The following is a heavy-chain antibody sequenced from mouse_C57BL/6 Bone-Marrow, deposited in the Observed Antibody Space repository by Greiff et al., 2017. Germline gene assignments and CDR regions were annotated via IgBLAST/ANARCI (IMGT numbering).Heavy chain of an antibody. V-gene: IGHV1-63*01. CDR3: ARDYGSSPYAMDY. D-gene: IGHD1-1*01. J-gene: IGHJ4*01. Sequence: QVQLQQSGAELVRPGTSVKMSCKASGYTFTNYWIGWAKQRPGHGLEWIGDIYPGGGYTNYNEKFKGKATLTADTSSSTAYMQLSSLTSEEAAIYYCARDYGSSPYAMDYWGQGTSVTVSS. CDR2: IYPGGGYT. CDR1: GYTFTNYW.